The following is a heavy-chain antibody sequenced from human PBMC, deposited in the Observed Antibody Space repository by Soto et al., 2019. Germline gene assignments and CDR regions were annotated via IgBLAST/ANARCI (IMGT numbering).Heavy chain of an antibody. V-gene: IGHV3-48*02. J-gene: IGHJ5*02. Sequence: GGSLRLSCAASGFSFSNYAMNWVRQAPGKGLEWVSHISSSSSSIYYADSVKGRFTISRDNAKISLYLQMNSLRDEDTAVYYCARHYFSSGGSWFDPWGQGTLVTVSS. CDR2: ISSSSSSI. CDR3: ARHYFSSGGSWFDP. D-gene: IGHD2-15*01. CDR1: GFSFSNYA.